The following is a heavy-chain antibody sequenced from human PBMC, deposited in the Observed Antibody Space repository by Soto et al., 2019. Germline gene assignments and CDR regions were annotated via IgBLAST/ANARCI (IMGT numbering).Heavy chain of an antibody. D-gene: IGHD3-10*01. CDR1: GFTFSSYA. V-gene: IGHV3-30-3*01. J-gene: IGHJ4*02. CDR2: ISYDGSNK. CDR3: ASGSGHYGSAY. Sequence: GGSLRLSCAASGFTFSSYAMHWVRQAPGKGLEWVAVISYDGSNKYYADSVKGRFTISRDNSKNTLYLQMNSLRAEDTAVYYCASGSGHYGSAYWGQGTLVTVSS.